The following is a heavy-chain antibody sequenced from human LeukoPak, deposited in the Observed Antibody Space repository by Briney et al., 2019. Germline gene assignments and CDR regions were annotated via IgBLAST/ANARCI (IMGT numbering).Heavy chain of an antibody. J-gene: IGHJ4*02. CDR1: GFTFSSYA. CDR2: ISGSGGST. V-gene: IGHV3-23*01. CDR3: AKARQRWLQSYHHS. Sequence: PGGSLRLSCAASGFTFSSYAMSWVRQAPGKGLEWVSAISGSGGSTYYADSVKGRFTISRDNSKNTLYLQMNSLRAEDTAVYYCAKARQRWLQSYHHSWGQGTLVTVSS. D-gene: IGHD5-24*01.